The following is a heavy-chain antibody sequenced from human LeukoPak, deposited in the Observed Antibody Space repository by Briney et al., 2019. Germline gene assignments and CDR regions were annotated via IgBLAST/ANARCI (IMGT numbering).Heavy chain of an antibody. D-gene: IGHD6-19*01. J-gene: IGHJ5*02. CDR1: GGTFSSYV. Sequence: SVKVSCKASGGTFSSYVISWVRQAPGQGLEWMGGIIPIFGTANYAQKFQGRVTITADESTSTAYMELSSLRSEDAAVYYCARDHSVAGLNLGFWFDPWGQGTLVTVSS. V-gene: IGHV1-69*13. CDR3: ARDHSVAGLNLGFWFDP. CDR2: IIPIFGTA.